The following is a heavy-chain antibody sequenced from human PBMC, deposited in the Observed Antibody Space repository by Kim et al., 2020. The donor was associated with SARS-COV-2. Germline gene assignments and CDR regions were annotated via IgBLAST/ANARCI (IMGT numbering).Heavy chain of an antibody. V-gene: IGHV3-7*03. J-gene: IGHJ3*02. CDR3: ARPRSWAWLGSFDI. D-gene: IGHD6-13*01. Sequence: YGDSVKGRFTIARDNARNSLYLQRSSLRPEVPAFYYCARPRSWAWLGSFDIWGQGTQVTVSS.